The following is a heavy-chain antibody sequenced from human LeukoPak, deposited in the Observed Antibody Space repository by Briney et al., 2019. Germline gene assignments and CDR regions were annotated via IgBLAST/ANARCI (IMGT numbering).Heavy chain of an antibody. Sequence: GGSLRLSCAASGFTFSDYYMSWIRQAPGKGLEWVSYISSSGSTIYYADSVKGRFTISRDNAKNSLYLQMNSLRAEDTAVYYCARVAPGIAAAGTFNWFDPWGQGTLVPVSS. CDR1: GFTFSDYY. D-gene: IGHD6-13*01. CDR3: ARVAPGIAAAGTFNWFDP. CDR2: ISSSGSTI. J-gene: IGHJ5*02. V-gene: IGHV3-11*01.